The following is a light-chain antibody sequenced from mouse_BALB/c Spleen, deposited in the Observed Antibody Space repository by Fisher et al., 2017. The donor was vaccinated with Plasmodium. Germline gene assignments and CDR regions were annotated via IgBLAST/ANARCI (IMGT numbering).Light chain of an antibody. CDR1: QSLVHSYGDTY. CDR2: KVS. Sequence: DIVLTQTPLSLPVSLGDQASISCRSSQSLVHSYGDTYLHWYLQKRGQSPKLLIYKVSNRFSGVPDRFSGSGSGTDFTIKISRVEAADLGVYFCSQSANVPLTSGAGTKLELK. J-gene: IGKJ5*01. V-gene: IGKV1-110*01. CDR3: SQSANVPLT.